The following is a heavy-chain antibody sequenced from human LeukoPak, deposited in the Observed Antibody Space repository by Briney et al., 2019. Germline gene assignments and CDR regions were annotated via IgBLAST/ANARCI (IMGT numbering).Heavy chain of an antibody. CDR1: GGSISSYY. CDR3: ARHLRITMVRGVITDVAFGI. Sequence: SETLSLTCTVSGGSISSYYWSWIRQPPGKGLEWIGYIYYSGSTNYNPSLKSRVTISVDTSKNQFSLQLSSVTAADTAVYYCARHLRITMVRGVITDVAFGIWGQGTMVTVSS. D-gene: IGHD3-10*01. CDR2: IYYSGST. J-gene: IGHJ3*02. V-gene: IGHV4-59*08.